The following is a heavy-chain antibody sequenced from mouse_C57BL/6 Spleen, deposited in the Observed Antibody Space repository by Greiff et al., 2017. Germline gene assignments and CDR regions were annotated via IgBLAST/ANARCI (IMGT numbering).Heavy chain of an antibody. V-gene: IGHV5-9-1*02. CDR2: ISSGGDYI. J-gene: IGHJ4*01. D-gene: IGHD3-2*02. CDR1: GFTFSSYA. Sequence: EVTLVESGEGLVKPGGSLKLSCAASGFTFSSYAMSWVRQTPEKRLEWVAYISSGGDYIYYADTVKGRFTISRDNARNTLYLQMSSLKSEDTAMYYCTTEADYYSMDYWGQGTSVTVSS. CDR3: TTEADYYSMDY.